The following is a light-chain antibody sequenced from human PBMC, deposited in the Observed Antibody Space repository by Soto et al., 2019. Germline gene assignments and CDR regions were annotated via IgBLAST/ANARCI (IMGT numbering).Light chain of an antibody. Sequence: QSVLTQPPSASGSPGQSVTISCTGTSSDVGGYNYVSWYQQHPGKAPKLMIYEVTKRPSGVPDRFSGSKSASTASLTVSGLQAEDEADYYCSSYACTDNLHVFGTGSVVTV. CDR2: EVT. CDR1: SSDVGGYNY. J-gene: IGLJ1*01. V-gene: IGLV2-8*01. CDR3: SSYACTDNLHV.